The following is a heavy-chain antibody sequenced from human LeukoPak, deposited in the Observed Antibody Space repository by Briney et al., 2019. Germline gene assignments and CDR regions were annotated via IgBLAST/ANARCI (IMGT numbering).Heavy chain of an antibody. Sequence: RGSLRLSCVDSGFTFTNAWMSWVRQAPGKGLEWIGRIKGKTDGETTNYAEPVRGRFTISRDDSKSAVYLQMNSLKIEDTAVYYCTTDLGTYYHGSQRLIPIDYWGQGTLVTVSS. J-gene: IGHJ4*02. CDR2: IKGKTDGETT. D-gene: IGHD3-10*01. CDR3: TTDLGTYYHGSQRLIPIDY. CDR1: GFTFTNAW. V-gene: IGHV3-15*01.